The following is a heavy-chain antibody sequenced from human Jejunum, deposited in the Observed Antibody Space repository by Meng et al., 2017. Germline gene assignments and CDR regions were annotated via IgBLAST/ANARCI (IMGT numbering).Heavy chain of an antibody. Sequence: EGQLVESGGGLVQPGGSLRLSCAASGFTFSSSWMHWVRQVPGKGLVWVSRIHSDGSTKSYADSVKGRFSISRDNGKNTLYLQMNSLRAEDTGVYYCARDIPPSWGQGTLVTVSS. CDR3: ARDIPPS. V-gene: IGHV3-74*01. CDR2: IHSDGSTK. J-gene: IGHJ5*02. CDR1: GFTFSSSW.